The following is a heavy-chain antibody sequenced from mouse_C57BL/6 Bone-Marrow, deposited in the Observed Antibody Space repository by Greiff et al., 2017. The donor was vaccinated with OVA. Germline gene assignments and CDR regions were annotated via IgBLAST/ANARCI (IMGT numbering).Heavy chain of an antibody. CDR1: GYTFTSYW. J-gene: IGHJ1*03. D-gene: IGHD1-1*01. CDR2: IDPSDSYT. V-gene: IGHV1-69*01. CDR3: ARPLRYIYWYFDV. Sequence: QVQLQQPGAELVMPGASVKLSCKASGYTFTSYWMHWVKQRPGQGLEWIGEIDPSDSYTNYNQKFKGKSTLTVDKSSSTAYMQLSSLTSEDSAVYYCARPLRYIYWYFDVWGTGTTVTVSS.